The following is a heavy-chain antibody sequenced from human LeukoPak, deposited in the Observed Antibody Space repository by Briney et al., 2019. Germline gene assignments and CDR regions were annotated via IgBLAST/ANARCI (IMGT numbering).Heavy chain of an antibody. J-gene: IGHJ4*02. V-gene: IGHV4-30-2*01. CDR1: GGSISSGGYY. D-gene: IGHD4-17*01. CDR2: IYHSGST. CDR3: ARVSGDYGGFDY. Sequence: SETLSLTCTVSGGSISSGGYYWSWIRQPPGKGLEWIGYIYHSGSTYYNPSLKSRVTISVDRSKNQFSLKLSSVTAADTAVYYCARVSGDYGGFDYWGQGTLVTVSS.